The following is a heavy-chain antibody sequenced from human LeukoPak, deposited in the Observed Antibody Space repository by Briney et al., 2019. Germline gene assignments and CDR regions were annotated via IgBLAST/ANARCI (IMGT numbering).Heavy chain of an antibody. CDR1: GGSISSGGYS. J-gene: IGHJ4*02. Sequence: SETLFLTCAVSGGSISSGGYSWSWIRQPPGKGLEWIGYIYHSGSTYYNSSLKSRVTISVDRSKNQFSLKLSSVTAADTAVYYCARGDYYDSSGYYDYWGQGTLVTVSS. V-gene: IGHV4-30-2*01. CDR2: IYHSGST. CDR3: ARGDYYDSSGYYDY. D-gene: IGHD3-22*01.